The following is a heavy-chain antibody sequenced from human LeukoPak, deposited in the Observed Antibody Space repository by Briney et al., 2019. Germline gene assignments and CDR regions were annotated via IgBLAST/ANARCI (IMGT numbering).Heavy chain of an antibody. J-gene: IGHJ5*02. CDR3: ARGPWGRSSTRNNWFDP. D-gene: IGHD2-2*01. CDR2: ISYDGSNK. Sequence: GGSLRLSCAASGFTLSSYAMHWVRQAPGKGLEWVAVISYDGSNKYYADSVKGRFTISRDNSKNTLYLQMNSLRAEDTAVYYCARGPWGRSSTRNNWFDPWGQGTLVTVSS. CDR1: GFTLSSYA. V-gene: IGHV3-30*04.